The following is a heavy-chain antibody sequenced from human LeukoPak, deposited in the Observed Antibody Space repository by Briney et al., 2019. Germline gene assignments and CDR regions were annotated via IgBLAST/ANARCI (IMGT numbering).Heavy chain of an antibody. Sequence: SETLSLTCAVYGGSFSGYYWSWIRQPPGKGLEWIGEINHSGSTNYNPSPKSRVTISVDTSKNQFSLKLSSVTAADTAVYYCARGGYYDFWSGYYNRRYYFDYWGQGTLVTVSS. CDR3: ARGGYYDFWSGYYNRRYYFDY. J-gene: IGHJ4*02. CDR2: INHSGST. D-gene: IGHD3-3*01. V-gene: IGHV4-34*01. CDR1: GGSFSGYY.